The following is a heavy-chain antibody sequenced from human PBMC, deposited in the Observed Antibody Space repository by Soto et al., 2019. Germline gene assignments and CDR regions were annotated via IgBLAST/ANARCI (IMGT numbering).Heavy chain of an antibody. D-gene: IGHD6-13*01. CDR2: IWYDGSNK. V-gene: IGHV3-33*01. Sequence: GGSLRLSCAASGFTFSSYGMHWVRQAPGKGLEWVAIIWYDGSNKYYADSVKGRFTISRDNSKNTLFLQMNSLRAEDTAVYYCARDPRSGQQLAHYYFDYWGPGTLVTVSS. J-gene: IGHJ4*02. CDR1: GFTFSSYG. CDR3: ARDPRSGQQLAHYYFDY.